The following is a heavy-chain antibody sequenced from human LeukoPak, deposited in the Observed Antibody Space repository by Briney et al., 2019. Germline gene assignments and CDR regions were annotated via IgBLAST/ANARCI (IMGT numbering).Heavy chain of an antibody. J-gene: IGHJ6*03. CDR3: AKADGGQWPSSYYYYYMDV. D-gene: IGHD6-19*01. CDR2: ISPSGGIT. V-gene: IGHV3-23*01. CDR1: GFTFSSHG. Sequence: GGSLRLSCAASGFTFSSHGMNWVRQAPGKGLEWVSGISPSGGITYYTDSVKGRFTISRDNSKNTLYLQMNSLRAEDTAVYYCAKADGGQWPSSYYYYYMDVWGKGTTVTVSS.